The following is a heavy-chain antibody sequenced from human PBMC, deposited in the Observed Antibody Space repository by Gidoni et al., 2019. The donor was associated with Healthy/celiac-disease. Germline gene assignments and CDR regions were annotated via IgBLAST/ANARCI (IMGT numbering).Heavy chain of an antibody. V-gene: IGHV3-23*01. Sequence: EVQLLESGGGLVQPGGSLRLSCQASGVTFSSYAMSWVSQPPGKGLEWVSAISGSGGSTYYADPVKGRFTISRDNPKNTLYLQMNSLRAEDTAVYYCAKSLYGGNWFDPWGQGTLVTVSS. CDR2: ISGSGGST. CDR3: AKSLYGGNWFDP. CDR1: GVTFSSYA. J-gene: IGHJ5*02. D-gene: IGHD4-17*01.